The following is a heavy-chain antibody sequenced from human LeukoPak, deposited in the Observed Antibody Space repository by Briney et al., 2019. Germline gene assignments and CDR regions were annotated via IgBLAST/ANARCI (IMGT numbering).Heavy chain of an antibody. CDR2: IYSGGST. Sequence: GGSLRLSCAASGFTVSSNYMSWVRQAPGKGLEWVSVIYSGGSTYYADSVKGRFTISRDNSKNTLYLQMNSLRAEDTAVYCCARGYYDSSIAFDIWGQGTMVTVSP. J-gene: IGHJ3*02. CDR3: ARGYYDSSIAFDI. CDR1: GFTVSSNY. V-gene: IGHV3-53*01. D-gene: IGHD3-22*01.